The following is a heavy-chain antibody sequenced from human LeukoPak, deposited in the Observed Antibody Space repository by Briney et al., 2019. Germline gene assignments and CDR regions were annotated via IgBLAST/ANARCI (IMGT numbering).Heavy chain of an antibody. V-gene: IGHV4-59*01. D-gene: IGHD2-15*01. J-gene: IGHJ3*02. CDR2: IYYSGST. CDR1: GGSISSYY. CDR3: ARGGGSRRFSAFDI. Sequence: PSETLSLTCTVSGGSISSYYWSWIRQPPGKGLEWIGYIYYSGSTNYNPSLKSRVTISVDTSKNQFSLKLSSVTAADTAVYYCARGGGSRRFSAFDIWGQGTMVTVSS.